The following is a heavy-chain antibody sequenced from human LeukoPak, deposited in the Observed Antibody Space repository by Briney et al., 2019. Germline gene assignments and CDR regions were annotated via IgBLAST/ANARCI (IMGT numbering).Heavy chain of an antibody. CDR3: VRGWGYFDY. CDR1: GFTFNNYW. Sequence: AGSLRLSCAASGFTFNNYWMNWVRQAPGKGLEWVANIKKDGSEKYYADSVKGRFTISRDNAKNSLYLQVNSLRAEDTAVYSCVRGWGYFDYWGQGTLVTVSS. V-gene: IGHV3-7*04. D-gene: IGHD7-27*01. CDR2: IKKDGSEK. J-gene: IGHJ4*02.